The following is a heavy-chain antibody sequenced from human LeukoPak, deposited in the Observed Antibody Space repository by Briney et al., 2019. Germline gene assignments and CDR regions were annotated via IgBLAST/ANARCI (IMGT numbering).Heavy chain of an antibody. Sequence: PGGSLRLSCAASGFTFSSYWMSWVRQAPGKGLEWVANIREDGSEKYYVDSVKGQFTISRDNAKNSLYLQMNSLRAEDTAVYYCARGSSGWLHWGQGTLVTVSS. CDR1: GFTFSSYW. CDR3: ARGSSGWLH. J-gene: IGHJ4*02. D-gene: IGHD6-19*01. CDR2: IREDGSEK. V-gene: IGHV3-7*01.